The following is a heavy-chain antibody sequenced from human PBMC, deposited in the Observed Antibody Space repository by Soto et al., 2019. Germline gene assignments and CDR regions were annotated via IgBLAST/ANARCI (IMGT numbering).Heavy chain of an antibody. Sequence: QVQLVESGGGLVKPGGSLRLSCAASGFTFSDYYMSWIRQAPGKGLEWVSYISSSGSTIYYADSVKGRFTISRDNAKNSLFLQKKNLRAEDNAVVYYGGEGSSGWEYYYYGMDVWGQGTTVTVSS. CDR2: ISSSGSTI. V-gene: IGHV3-11*01. D-gene: IGHD3-22*01. J-gene: IGHJ6*02. CDR1: GFTFSDYY. CDR3: GGEGSSGWEYYYYGMDV.